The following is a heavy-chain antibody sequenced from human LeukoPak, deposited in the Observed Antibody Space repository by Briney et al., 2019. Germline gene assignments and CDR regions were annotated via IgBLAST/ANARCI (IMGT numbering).Heavy chain of an antibody. CDR3: AREVVVVPSAMGFDP. D-gene: IGHD2-2*01. Sequence: ASVTVSCKASGYSFTTYYIHWVRQARGQGLEWMGVINPSGGSTSFAQKFQARLTMTRDTSTSTVYMELSGLSSEDTAVYYCAREVVVVPSAMGFDPGGQGTLVTVSS. CDR2: INPSGGST. J-gene: IGHJ5*02. CDR1: GYSFTTYY. V-gene: IGHV1-46*01.